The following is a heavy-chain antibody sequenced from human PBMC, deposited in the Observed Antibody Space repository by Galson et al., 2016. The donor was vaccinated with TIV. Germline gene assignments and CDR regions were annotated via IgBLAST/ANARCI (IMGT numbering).Heavy chain of an antibody. V-gene: IGHV1-2*02. CDR1: GYTFTGYY. CDR2: INPNNGDA. D-gene: IGHD2-8*01. J-gene: IGHJ3*02. CDR3: ARLHQWLGYSFDI. Sequence: SVKVSCKASGYTFTGYYIHWVRQAPGQGLEWMGWINPNNGDANYGQKFQGRVTMTSDTSISTAYMELSSLRSDDTAVYYCARLHQWLGYSFDIWGQGTMVTVSS.